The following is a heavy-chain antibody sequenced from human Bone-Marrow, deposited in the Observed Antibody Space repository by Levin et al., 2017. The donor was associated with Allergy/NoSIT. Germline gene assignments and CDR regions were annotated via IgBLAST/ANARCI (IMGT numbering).Heavy chain of an antibody. CDR2: ISYDGSNK. CDR1: GFTFSSYG. J-gene: IGHJ5*02. Sequence: QPGGSLRLSCAASGFTFSSYGMHWVRQAPGKGLEWVAVISYDGSNKYYADSVKGRFTISRDNSKNTLYLQMNSLRAEDTAVYYCAKLYSGSSIQVGAVAGNHWGQGTLVTVSS. V-gene: IGHV3-30*18. D-gene: IGHD6-19*01. CDR3: AKLYSGSSIQVGAVAGNH.